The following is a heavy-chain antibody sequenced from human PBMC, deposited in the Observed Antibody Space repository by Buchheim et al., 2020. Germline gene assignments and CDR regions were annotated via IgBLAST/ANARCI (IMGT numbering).Heavy chain of an antibody. V-gene: IGHV1-2*02. Sequence: QVQLVQSGAEVKKPGASVKVSCKASGYTFTGYYMHWVRQAPGQGLEWMGWSNPNTGVTNYAQKFQGRVTMTRDTSISPAYMALSRLRSDDTAVYYCARKDCGSTSCYSDYYYGMDVWGQGTT. D-gene: IGHD2-2*01. CDR2: SNPNTGVT. CDR3: ARKDCGSTSCYSDYYYGMDV. CDR1: GYTFTGYY. J-gene: IGHJ6*02.